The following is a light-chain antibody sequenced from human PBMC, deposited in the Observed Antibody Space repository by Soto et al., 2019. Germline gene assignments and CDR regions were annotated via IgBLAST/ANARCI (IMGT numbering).Light chain of an antibody. Sequence: DIVMTQTTLSSPVTLGQTASISCRSSQSLVHNDGNTYLSWFQQRPGQPTRLLIYKVSDRLSGVADRFSGRGTGTDFTLTISRVEAEDVGVYYCRKVTQSPWTFGQGTKVEIK. CDR2: KVS. CDR1: QSLVHNDGNTY. J-gene: IGKJ1*01. CDR3: RKVTQSPWT. V-gene: IGKV2-24*01.